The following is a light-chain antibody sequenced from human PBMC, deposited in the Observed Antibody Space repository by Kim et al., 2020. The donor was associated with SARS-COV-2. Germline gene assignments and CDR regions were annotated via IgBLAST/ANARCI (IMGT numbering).Light chain of an antibody. CDR2: NIN. Sequence: QAVVTQPPSASGTPGQRVTISCSGNSSNIGSNAVTWCQQLPGPAPKLLIYNINQRPSRVPGRFSGSKSDTSASLAISGLQSEDEADYYCAVWDDSLNGVGFGGGAQLTLL. J-gene: IGLJ2*01. CDR1: SSNIGSNA. V-gene: IGLV1-44*01. CDR3: AVWDDSLNGVG.